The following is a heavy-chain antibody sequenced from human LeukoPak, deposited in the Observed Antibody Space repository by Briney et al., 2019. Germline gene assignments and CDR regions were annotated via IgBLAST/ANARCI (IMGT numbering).Heavy chain of an antibody. CDR3: ARVGYSSSWYLYYYYGMDV. CDR2: NNARNGNT. J-gene: IGHJ6*02. CDR1: GYTYTSYA. V-gene: IGHV1-3*01. Sequence: ASVKVSCKASGYTYTSYAMHWVRQPRGQGLEWMGWNNARNGNTKYSQKFQGRVTITRDTSASTAYMELSSLRSEDTAVYYCARVGYSSSWYLYYYYGMDVWGQGTTVTVSS. D-gene: IGHD6-13*01.